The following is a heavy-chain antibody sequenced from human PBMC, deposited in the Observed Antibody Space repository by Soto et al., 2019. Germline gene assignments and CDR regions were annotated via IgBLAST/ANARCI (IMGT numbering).Heavy chain of an antibody. J-gene: IGHJ4*02. D-gene: IGHD1-26*01. CDR2: ISSNGGST. CDR1: GFTFSIYA. Sequence: PGGSLRLSCSASGFTFSIYAMHWVREAPGKGLEYVSAISSNGGSTYYADSVKGRFTISRDNSKNTLYLQMSSLRAEDTAVYYCVKDRALVGANLFDYWGQGTLVTVPQ. CDR3: VKDRALVGANLFDY. V-gene: IGHV3-64D*06.